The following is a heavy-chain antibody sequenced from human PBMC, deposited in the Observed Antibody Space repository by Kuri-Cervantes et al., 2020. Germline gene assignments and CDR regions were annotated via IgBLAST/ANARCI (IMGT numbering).Heavy chain of an antibody. CDR3: ARDRRDGYLGWFDP. CDR2: ISYDGSNK. D-gene: IGHD5-24*01. V-gene: IGHV3-30-3*01. J-gene: IGHJ5*02. CDR1: GFTFSSYA. Sequence: GESLKISCAASGFTFSSYAMHWVRQAPGKGLEWVAVISYDGSNKYYADSVKGRFTISRDNSKNTLYLQMNSLRAEDTAVYYCARDRRDGYLGWFDPWGQGTLVTVSS.